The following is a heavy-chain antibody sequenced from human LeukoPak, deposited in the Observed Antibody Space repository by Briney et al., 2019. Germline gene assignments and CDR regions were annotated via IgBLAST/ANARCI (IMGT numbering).Heavy chain of an antibody. CDR3: ARRLLWFGESRPYYYYGMDV. Sequence: AASVKVSCKASGGTFSSYAISWLRQAPGQGLERMGGIIPIFGTANYAQKFQGRVTITADESTSTAYMELSSLRSEDTAVYYCARRLLWFGESRPYYYYGMDVWGQGTTVTVSS. CDR1: GGTFSSYA. CDR2: IIPIFGTA. D-gene: IGHD3-10*01. J-gene: IGHJ6*02. V-gene: IGHV1-69*13.